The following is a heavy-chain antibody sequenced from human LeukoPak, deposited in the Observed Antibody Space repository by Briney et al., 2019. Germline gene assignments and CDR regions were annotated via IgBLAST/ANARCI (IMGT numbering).Heavy chain of an antibody. CDR3: ARDNTKFVSGSYFFDP. V-gene: IGHV1-2*02. D-gene: IGHD3-10*01. CDR1: GYTFTGYY. CDR2: INFNSGGT. Sequence: ASVKVSCKASGYTFTGYYVHWVRQAPGQGLEWMGWINFNSGGTNYAQNFQGRVTMTWDTSISTAYMELSRLRSDDTAVYYCARDNTKFVSGSYFFDPWGQGTLVTVSS. J-gene: IGHJ5*02.